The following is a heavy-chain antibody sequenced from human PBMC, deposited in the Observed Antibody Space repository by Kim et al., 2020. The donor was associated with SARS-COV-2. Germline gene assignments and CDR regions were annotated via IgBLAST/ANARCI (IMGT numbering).Heavy chain of an antibody. Sequence: GGSLRLSSAASGFTFSSYGMHWVRQAPGKGLEWVAVISYDGSNKYYADSVKGRFTISRDNSKNTLYLQMNSLRAEDTAVYYCAKDGPHPIYCSSSTSCHTHYYYYGMDVWGQGTTVTVSS. CDR2: ISYDGSNK. V-gene: IGHV3-30*18. CDR3: AKDGPHPIYCSSSTSCHTHYYYYGMDV. D-gene: IGHD2-2*02. J-gene: IGHJ6*02. CDR1: GFTFSSYG.